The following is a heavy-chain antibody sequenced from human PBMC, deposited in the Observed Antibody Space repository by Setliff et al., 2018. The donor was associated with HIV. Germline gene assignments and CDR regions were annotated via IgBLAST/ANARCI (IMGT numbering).Heavy chain of an antibody. Sequence: ASVKVSCKASAYTFTTYDINWVRQATGQGLEWMGWMNPNSGDTAYAQKFQGRVNMTRDTSISTAYMELRSLRSDDTAVYFCARMRFCRGGSCLPGSLYYYYMDVWGKGTTVTVSS. J-gene: IGHJ6*03. D-gene: IGHD2-15*01. CDR2: MNPNSGDT. CDR1: AYTFTTYD. V-gene: IGHV1-8*01. CDR3: ARMRFCRGGSCLPGSLYYYYMDV.